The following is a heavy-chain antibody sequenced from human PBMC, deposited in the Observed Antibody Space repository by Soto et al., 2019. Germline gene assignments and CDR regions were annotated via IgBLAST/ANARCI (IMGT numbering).Heavy chain of an antibody. V-gene: IGHV4-34*01. D-gene: IGHD3-10*01. CDR2: INHSGST. Sequence: QVQLQQWGAGLLKPSETLSLTCAVYGGSFSGYNWSWIRQPPGKGLEWIGEINHSGSTNYNPSLKSRVTISVDTSKNQFSLKLSSVTAADTAVYYCARARGRAYYGSGSYYPYWGQGTLVTVSS. CDR3: ARARGRAYYGSGSYYPY. J-gene: IGHJ4*02. CDR1: GGSFSGYN.